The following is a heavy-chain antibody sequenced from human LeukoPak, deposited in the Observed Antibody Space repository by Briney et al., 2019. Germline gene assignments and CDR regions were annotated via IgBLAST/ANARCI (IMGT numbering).Heavy chain of an antibody. CDR1: GFTFSSYA. CDR2: ISGSGGST. V-gene: IGHV3-23*01. Sequence: GXSLRLSCAASGFTFSSYAMSWVRQAPGKGLEWVSVISGSGGSTYYADSVKGRFTISRDNSKNTVYLQMNSLRAEDTAVYYCAKDQDGNTAMVVSYWGQGTLVTVSS. CDR3: AKDQDGNTAMVVSY. D-gene: IGHD5-18*01. J-gene: IGHJ4*02.